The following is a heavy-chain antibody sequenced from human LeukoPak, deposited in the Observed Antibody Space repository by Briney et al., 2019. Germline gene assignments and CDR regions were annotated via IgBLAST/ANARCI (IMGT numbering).Heavy chain of an antibody. V-gene: IGHV3-21*01. CDR3: ARERFYDSSGYYSPFDY. D-gene: IGHD3-22*01. CDR1: GFTFSSYS. Sequence: GGSLRLSCAASGFTFSSYSMNWVRQAPGKGLEWVSSISSSSSYIYYADSVKGRFTISRDNAKNSLYLQMNSLRAEDTAVYYCARERFYDSSGYYSPFDYWGQGTLVTVSS. CDR2: ISSSSSYI. J-gene: IGHJ4*02.